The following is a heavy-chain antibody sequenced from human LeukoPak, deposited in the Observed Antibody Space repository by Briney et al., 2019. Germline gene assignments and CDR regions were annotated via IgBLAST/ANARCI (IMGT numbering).Heavy chain of an antibody. CDR3: ARHKHYDILTGYYPGPVFDY. V-gene: IGHV4-59*08. D-gene: IGHD3-9*01. CDR2: IYYSGST. CDR1: GGSISSYY. Sequence: SETLSLTCTVSGGSISSYYWSWIRPPPGKGLEWIGYIYYSGSTNYNPSLKSRVTISVDTSKNQFSLKLSSVTAADTAVYYCARHKHYDILTGYYPGPVFDYWGQGTLVTVS. J-gene: IGHJ4*02.